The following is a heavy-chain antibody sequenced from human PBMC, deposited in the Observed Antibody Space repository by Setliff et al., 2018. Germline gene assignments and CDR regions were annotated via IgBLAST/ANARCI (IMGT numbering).Heavy chain of an antibody. CDR2: IRSSSSSYT. CDR1: GFTFSDYC. J-gene: IGHJ4*02. Sequence: GGSLRLSCAASGFTFSDYCMSWIRQAPGKGLEWISYIRSSSSSYTNYADSVKGRFTISRDNAKNSLYLEMNSLRPEDTAVYYCARFAKCGGHCWNDYWGQGTRVTVSS. CDR3: ARFAKCGGHCWNDY. D-gene: IGHD2-21*02. V-gene: IGHV3-11*03.